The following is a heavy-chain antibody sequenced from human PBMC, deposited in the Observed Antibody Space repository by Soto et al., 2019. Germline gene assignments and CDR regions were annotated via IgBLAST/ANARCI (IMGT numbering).Heavy chain of an antibody. CDR3: ARAPYYDGTGYYQAVIDF. CDR1: GFTFNDYY. Sequence: PGGSLRLSCAASGFTFNDYYMSWIRQAPGKGLEWLSYISSRADTIYYADSVKGRFTISRDNAKNSLYLQMNSLRAEDTAVYYCARAPYYDGTGYYQAVIDFWGQGTLVTVSS. CDR2: ISSRADTI. D-gene: IGHD3-22*01. J-gene: IGHJ4*02. V-gene: IGHV3-11*01.